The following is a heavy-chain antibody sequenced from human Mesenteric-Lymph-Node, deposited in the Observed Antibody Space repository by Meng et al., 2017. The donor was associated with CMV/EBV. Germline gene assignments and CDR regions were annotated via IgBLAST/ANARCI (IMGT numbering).Heavy chain of an antibody. J-gene: IGHJ5*02. CDR3: AKDRGSGSGSMGWFDP. CDR1: EFTFNTYW. V-gene: IGHV3-7*03. Sequence: GGSLRLSCAASEFTFNTYWMGWVRQAPGKGLEWVANIRQDGSEKYYLDSVKGRFTISRDNAEKTLYLQMNSLRAEDTALYYCAKDRGSGSGSMGWFDPWGQGTLVTVSS. D-gene: IGHD3-10*01. CDR2: IRQDGSEK.